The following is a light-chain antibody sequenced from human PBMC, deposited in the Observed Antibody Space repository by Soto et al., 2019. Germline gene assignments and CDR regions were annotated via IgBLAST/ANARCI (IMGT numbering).Light chain of an antibody. CDR3: QSYDSSLSGRV. V-gene: IGLV1-40*01. CDR1: SSNIGAGYD. CDR2: GNS. Sequence: QSVLTQPPSVSGAPGQRVTISCTGSSSNIGAGYDVHWYQQLPGTAPKLLISGNSNRPSGVPDRFSGSKSGTSASLATTGLQAEDEADYYCQSYDSSLSGRVFGTGTKVTVL. J-gene: IGLJ1*01.